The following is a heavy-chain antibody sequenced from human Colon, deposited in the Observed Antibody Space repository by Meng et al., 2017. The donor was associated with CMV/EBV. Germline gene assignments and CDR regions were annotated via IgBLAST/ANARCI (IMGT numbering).Heavy chain of an antibody. CDR3: GTFGGDFDY. CDR1: GYTFTGYL. J-gene: IGHJ4*02. Sequence: VHPMQAGVGMREPWASVKVSCKASGYTFTGYLIHWVRQAPGQGLEWMGWINPYSGDTIYAQKFEVGVTMTRDASITTAYLELSSLKSDDTAVYYCGTFGGDFDYWGQGTLVTVSS. CDR2: INPYSGDT. D-gene: IGHD3-3*01. V-gene: IGHV1-2*02.